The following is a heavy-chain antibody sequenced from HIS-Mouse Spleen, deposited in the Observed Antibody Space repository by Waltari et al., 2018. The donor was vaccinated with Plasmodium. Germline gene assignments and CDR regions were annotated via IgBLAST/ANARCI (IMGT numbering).Heavy chain of an antibody. CDR1: GGSIRSSSYY. V-gene: IGHV4-39*07. Sequence: QLQLQESGPGLVKPSETLSLPCTVSGGSIRSSSYYWGWIRQPPGKGLEWMGSIYYSGSTYYNPSLKSRVTISVDTSKNQFSLKLSSVTAADTAVYYCARDRITGTSYFDYWGQGTLVTVSS. J-gene: IGHJ4*02. D-gene: IGHD1-7*01. CDR2: IYYSGST. CDR3: ARDRITGTSYFDY.